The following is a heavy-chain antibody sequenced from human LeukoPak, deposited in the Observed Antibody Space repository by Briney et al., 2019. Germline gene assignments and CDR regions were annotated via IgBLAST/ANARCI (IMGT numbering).Heavy chain of an antibody. V-gene: IGHV3-53*01. D-gene: IGHD2-15*01. CDR3: AREGVGYSDAFDI. CDR2: FYSGGST. CDR1: GFTVSNNY. Sequence: WGSLRLSCAASGFTVSNNYMSWVRQAPGKGLEWVSVFYSGGSTYYADSVKGRFTSSRDNAKNTLYLQMNSLRAEDTAVYYCAREGVGYSDAFDIWGQGTMVTVSS. J-gene: IGHJ3*02.